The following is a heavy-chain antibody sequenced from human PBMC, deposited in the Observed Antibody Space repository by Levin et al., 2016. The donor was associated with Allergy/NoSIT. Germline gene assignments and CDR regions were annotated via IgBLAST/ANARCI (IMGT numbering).Heavy chain of an antibody. CDR2: INAGNGNT. D-gene: IGHD6-13*01. Sequence: WVRQAPGQRLEWMGWINAGNGNTKYSQKFQGRVTITRDTSASTAYMELSSLRSEDTAVYYCARDWGSYSSSWYVNFLFDYWGQGTLVTVSS. V-gene: IGHV1-3*01. J-gene: IGHJ4*02. CDR3: ARDWGSYSSSWYVNFLFDY.